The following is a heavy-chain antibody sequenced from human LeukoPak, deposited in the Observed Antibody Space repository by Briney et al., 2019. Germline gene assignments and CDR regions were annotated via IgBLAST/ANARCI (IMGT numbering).Heavy chain of an antibody. CDR3: ARDRGYSGYPTYFDY. Sequence: GGSLRLSCAASGFTFSSYWMHWVRQAPGKGLVWVSRINSDGSSTSYADSVKGRFTISRDNAKNTLYLQMNSLRAEDTAVYYCARDRGYSGYPTYFDYWGQGTLVTVSS. J-gene: IGHJ4*02. D-gene: IGHD5-12*01. V-gene: IGHV3-74*01. CDR1: GFTFSSYW. CDR2: INSDGSST.